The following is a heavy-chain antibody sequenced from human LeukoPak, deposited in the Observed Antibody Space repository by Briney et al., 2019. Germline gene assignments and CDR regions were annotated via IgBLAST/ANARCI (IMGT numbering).Heavy chain of an antibody. V-gene: IGHV4-39*01. J-gene: IGHJ5*02. CDR2: VEYTGRT. D-gene: IGHD5-12*01. CDR1: GGSIIISAYY. CDR3: ARQEAYGPSGYDVIDR. Sequence: SETLSLTCSVSGGSIIISAYYWVWIRQPPGKGLEWIGSVEYTGRTYYNASFNSRMTMSVDTSNNQFSLRLNSVTAADTAVYYCARQEAYGPSGYDVIDRWGQGTLVTVSS.